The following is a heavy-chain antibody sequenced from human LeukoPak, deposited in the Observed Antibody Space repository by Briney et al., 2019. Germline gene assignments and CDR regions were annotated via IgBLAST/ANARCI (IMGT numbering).Heavy chain of an antibody. CDR1: GFTFDDYG. V-gene: IGHV3-20*04. D-gene: IGHD5-18*01. J-gene: IGHJ3*02. CDR3: ARGGIQLWNNDAFDI. CDR2: INWNGGST. Sequence: GGSLRLSCAASGFTFDDYGMSWVRQAPGKGPEWVSGINWNGGSTGYADSVKGRFTISRDNAKNSLYLQMNSLRAEDTALYYCARGGIQLWNNDAFDIWGQGTMVTVSS.